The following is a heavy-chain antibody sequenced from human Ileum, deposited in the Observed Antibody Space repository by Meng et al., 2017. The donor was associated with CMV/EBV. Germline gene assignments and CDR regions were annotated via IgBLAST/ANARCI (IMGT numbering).Heavy chain of an antibody. CDR1: GGSFIDYF. Sequence: QLQLQQCGEGLLKPSETLSLTCPVYGGSFIDYFWTWIRQSPGKGLEWIGEINHKGNTKYNPSLKSRVTISKDTSKKQFSLRMTSVTAADTATYYCVRRGRGSEPWGQGTLVTVSS. J-gene: IGHJ5*02. D-gene: IGHD1-26*01. CDR3: VRRGRGSEP. V-gene: IGHV4-34*02. CDR2: INHKGNT.